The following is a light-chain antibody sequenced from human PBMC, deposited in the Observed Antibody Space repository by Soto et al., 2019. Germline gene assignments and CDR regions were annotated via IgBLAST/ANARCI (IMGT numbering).Light chain of an antibody. CDR3: QQYNNWPRT. V-gene: IGKV3-15*01. J-gene: IGKJ1*01. Sequence: EIVMTQSPATLSVSPGERATLSCRASQSVNSNLAWYQQKPGQAPRLLISGASTRATGIPARFSGRGSGTEFTLIISSLQSEDFAVYYCQQYNNWPRTFGLGTKVDIK. CDR2: GAS. CDR1: QSVNSN.